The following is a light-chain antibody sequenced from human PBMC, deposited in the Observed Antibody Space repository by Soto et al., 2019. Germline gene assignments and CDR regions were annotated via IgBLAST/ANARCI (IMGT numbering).Light chain of an antibody. CDR2: GAS. Sequence: EIVLTQSPGTLSLSPGERAILSCRASQSVNNNYLAWYQRRPGRAPRLLIYGASSRATGFRDRFSGSGSGTNFTLTIGRLEPEDFAVYFCQQYGSSPPTFGQGTKVEFK. CDR3: QQYGSSPPT. CDR1: QSVNNNY. V-gene: IGKV3-20*01. J-gene: IGKJ1*01.